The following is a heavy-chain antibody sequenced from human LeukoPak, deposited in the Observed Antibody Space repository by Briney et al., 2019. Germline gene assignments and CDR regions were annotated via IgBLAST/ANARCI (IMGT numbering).Heavy chain of an antibody. Sequence: GSLRLSCAASGFTFSDYYMSWIRQPPGKGLEWIGSIYYSGSTYYNPSLKSRVTISVDTSKNQFSLKLSSVTAADTAVYYCARAPAEDYDYVWGSYIGYFDYWGQGTLVTVSS. D-gene: IGHD3-16*01. J-gene: IGHJ4*02. V-gene: IGHV4-38-2*01. CDR1: GFTFSDYY. CDR2: IYYSGST. CDR3: ARAPAEDYDYVWGSYIGYFDY.